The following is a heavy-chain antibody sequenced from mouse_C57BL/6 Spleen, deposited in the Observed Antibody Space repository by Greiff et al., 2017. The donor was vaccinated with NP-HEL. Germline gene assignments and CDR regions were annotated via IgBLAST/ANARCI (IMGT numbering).Heavy chain of an antibody. D-gene: IGHD1-2*01. CDR2: ISSGSSTI. CDR3: ARRTAYYFDY. CDR1: GFTFSDYG. V-gene: IGHV5-17*01. Sequence: LMESGGGLVKPGGSLKLSCAASGFTFSDYGMHWVRQAPEKGLEWVAYISSGSSTIYYADTVKGRFTISRDNAKNTLFLQMTSLRSEDTAMYYCARRTAYYFDYWGQGTTLTVSS. J-gene: IGHJ2*01.